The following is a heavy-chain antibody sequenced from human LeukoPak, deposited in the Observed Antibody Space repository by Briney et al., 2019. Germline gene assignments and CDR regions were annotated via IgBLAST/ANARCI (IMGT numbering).Heavy chain of an antibody. CDR2: ISSSGSTI. CDR3: ARDRSIAAAGTGYYYYMDV. V-gene: IGHV3-48*03. Sequence: GGSLRLSCAASGFTFSSYEMNWVRQAPGKGLEWVSYISSSGSTIYYADSVKGRFTISRDNAKNSLYLQMNSLRAEDTAVYYCARDRSIAAAGTGYYYYMDVWGKGTTVTVSS. D-gene: IGHD6-13*01. CDR1: GFTFSSYE. J-gene: IGHJ6*03.